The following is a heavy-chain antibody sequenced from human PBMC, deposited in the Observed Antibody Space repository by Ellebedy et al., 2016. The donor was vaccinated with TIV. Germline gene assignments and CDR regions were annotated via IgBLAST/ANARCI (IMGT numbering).Heavy chain of an antibody. J-gene: IGHJ3*01. CDR3: ATDGSYGDYLFPQHAFVF. CDR1: GFSFSSYW. D-gene: IGHD4-17*01. Sequence: GGSLRLSCAASGFSFSSYWMSWVRPAPGKGLEWVANIRVDGNEKYYVDSVKGRFTISRDNAKNSLHLQINSLRVEDTALYYCATDGSYGDYLFPQHAFVFWGQGTMVTVSS. V-gene: IGHV3-7*01. CDR2: IRVDGNEK.